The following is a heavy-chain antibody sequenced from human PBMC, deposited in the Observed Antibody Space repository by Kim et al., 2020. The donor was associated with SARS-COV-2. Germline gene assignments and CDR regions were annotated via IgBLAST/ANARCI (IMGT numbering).Heavy chain of an antibody. CDR3: ARRVTMVRGGIDP. J-gene: IGHJ5*02. Sequence: SNPSLKSRVTISVDTSKNQFSLKLSSVTAADTAVYYCARRVTMVRGGIDPWGQGTLVTVSS. V-gene: IGHV4-34*01. D-gene: IGHD3-10*01.